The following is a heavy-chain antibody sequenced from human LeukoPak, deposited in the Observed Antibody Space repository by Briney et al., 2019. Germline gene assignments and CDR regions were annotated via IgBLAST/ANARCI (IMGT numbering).Heavy chain of an antibody. D-gene: IGHD6-13*01. J-gene: IGHJ4*02. CDR1: GYSFTSYW. CDR3: ARRIAGAGSDY. Sequence: GESLKISCKGSGYSFTSYWIGWVRQMPGTGLEWMGIIYPADSDTRYSPSFEGQVTISADMSIRTAYLQWSSLKASDTAMYYCARRIAGAGSDYWGQGTLVTVSS. V-gene: IGHV5-51*01. CDR2: IYPADSDT.